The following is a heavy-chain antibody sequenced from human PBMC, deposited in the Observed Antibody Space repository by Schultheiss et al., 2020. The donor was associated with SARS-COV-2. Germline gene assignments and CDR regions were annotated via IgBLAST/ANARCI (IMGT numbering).Heavy chain of an antibody. Sequence: GGSLRLSCAASGFTFSSYAMSWVRQAPGKGLEWVSAISGSGFSTYYADSVKGRFTISRDNSKNTLYLQMNSLRAEDTAVYYCAKSLGVVVPAASYFDYWGQGTLVTVSS. J-gene: IGHJ4*02. V-gene: IGHV3-23*01. CDR3: AKSLGVVVPAASYFDY. CDR2: ISGSGFST. D-gene: IGHD2-2*01. CDR1: GFTFSSYA.